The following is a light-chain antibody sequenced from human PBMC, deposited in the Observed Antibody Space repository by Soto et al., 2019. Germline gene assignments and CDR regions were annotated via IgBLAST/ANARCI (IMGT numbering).Light chain of an antibody. J-gene: IGKJ5*01. CDR3: QQYGSSSIT. V-gene: IGKV3-11*01. CDR1: QSVSSY. Sequence: EIVLTQSPATLSLSPGERATLSCRAGQSVSSYLAWYQQKPGQAPRLLIYDASNRATGIPARFSGSGSGTDFTLTISRLEPEDFAVYYCQQYGSSSITFGQGTRLEIK. CDR2: DAS.